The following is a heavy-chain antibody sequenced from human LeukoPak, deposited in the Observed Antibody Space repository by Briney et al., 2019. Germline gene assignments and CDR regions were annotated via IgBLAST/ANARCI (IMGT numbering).Heavy chain of an antibody. J-gene: IGHJ4*02. CDR2: TRNKANSYTT. Sequence: GGSLRLSCAASGFTFSDHYMDWVRQAPGKGLEWVRRTRNKANSYTTEYAASVKGRFTISRDDSKSSLYLQMNSLKTEDTAVYYCTRTEYCSAGRCYSDYFDCWGQGTLVTVSS. CDR3: TRTEYCSAGRCYSDYFDC. D-gene: IGHD2-15*01. CDR1: GFTFSDHY. V-gene: IGHV3-72*01.